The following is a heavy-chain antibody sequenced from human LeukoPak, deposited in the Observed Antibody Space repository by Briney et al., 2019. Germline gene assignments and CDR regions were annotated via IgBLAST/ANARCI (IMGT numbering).Heavy chain of an antibody. J-gene: IGHJ4*02. Sequence: SETLSLTCTVSGGSISSYYWSWIRQPPGKGLEWIGYIYYSGSTKYNPSLKSRVTISVDTSKNQFSLKLSSVTAADTAVYYCARGLWFGDENPPYFDYWGQGILVTVSS. D-gene: IGHD3-10*01. CDR3: ARGLWFGDENPPYFDY. CDR1: GGSISSYY. CDR2: IYYSGST. V-gene: IGHV4-59*01.